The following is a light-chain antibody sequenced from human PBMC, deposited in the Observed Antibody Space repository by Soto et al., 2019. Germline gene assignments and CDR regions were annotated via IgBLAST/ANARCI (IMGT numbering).Light chain of an antibody. CDR3: SSYTSSSTQV. CDR1: SSDVGGYNY. Sequence: QSALTQPASVSGSPGQSITICCTGTSSDVGGYNYVSWYQQHPGKAPELMIYEVSNRPSGVSNRFSGSKSGNTASLTISGLQAEDEADYYCSSYTSSSTQVFGIGTKLTVL. J-gene: IGLJ1*01. V-gene: IGLV2-14*01. CDR2: EVS.